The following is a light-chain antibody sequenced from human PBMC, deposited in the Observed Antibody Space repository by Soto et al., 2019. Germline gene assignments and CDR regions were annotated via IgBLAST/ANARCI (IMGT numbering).Light chain of an antibody. Sequence: DIQMTQSPSTLSASVGDRATITCRASQSISTWLAWYQQKPGKAPYLLIYKASSLEGGVPSRFSGSGSGTEFNIPISSLQADDFATYYCQQYNACPLAFGGGNTVEIK. CDR3: QQYNACPLA. J-gene: IGKJ4*01. CDR2: KAS. CDR1: QSISTW. V-gene: IGKV1-5*03.